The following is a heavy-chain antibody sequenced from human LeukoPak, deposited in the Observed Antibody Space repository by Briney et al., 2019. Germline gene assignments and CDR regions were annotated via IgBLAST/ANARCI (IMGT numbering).Heavy chain of an antibody. Sequence: ASETLSLTCTVSGYSISSGYYWGWIRQPPGKGLEGIGSIYHSGSTYYNLSLKSRVTISVDTSKNQFSLKLSSVTAADTAVYYCARTLAARGYYYYYMDVWGKGTTVTVSS. CDR2: IYHSGST. V-gene: IGHV4-38-2*02. CDR3: ARTLAARGYYYYYMDV. J-gene: IGHJ6*03. D-gene: IGHD6-6*01. CDR1: GYSISSGYY.